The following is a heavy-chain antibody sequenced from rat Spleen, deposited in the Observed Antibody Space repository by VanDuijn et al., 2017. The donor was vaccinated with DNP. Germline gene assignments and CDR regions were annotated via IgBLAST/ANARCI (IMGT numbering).Heavy chain of an antibody. Sequence: EVQLQESGPGLVKPSQSLSLTCSVTGYSITSNHKWTWIRKFPGNELEWMGYINNAGSTNYNPSLKSRFSITRDTSKNQFFLQVNSLRNEDTATYYCAIQLGVFDYWGQGVMVIVSS. CDR3: AIQLGVFDY. D-gene: IGHD5-1*01. CDR2: INNAGST. J-gene: IGHJ2*01. CDR1: GYSITSNHK. V-gene: IGHV3-3*01.